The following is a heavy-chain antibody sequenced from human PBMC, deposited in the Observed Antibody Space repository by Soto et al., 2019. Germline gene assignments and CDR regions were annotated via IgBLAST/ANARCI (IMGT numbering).Heavy chain of an antibody. Sequence: HPGWSLRLSCAASGFTFSSYAMHWVRQAPGKGLEWVAVISYDGSNKYYADSMKGRFTISRDNSKNTLYLQMNSLRAEDTAVYYCARDSSSWYGGGFDYWGQGTMVTVSS. CDR2: ISYDGSNK. CDR1: GFTFSSYA. J-gene: IGHJ4*02. D-gene: IGHD6-13*01. V-gene: IGHV3-30-3*01. CDR3: ARDSSSWYGGGFDY.